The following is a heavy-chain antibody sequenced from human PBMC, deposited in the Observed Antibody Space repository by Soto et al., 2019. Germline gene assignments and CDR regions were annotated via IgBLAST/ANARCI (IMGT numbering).Heavy chain of an antibody. CDR2: ISSSSSTI. J-gene: IGHJ4*02. V-gene: IGHV3-48*02. D-gene: IGHD3-22*01. CDR1: GFTFSSYS. CDR3: ARDGDCWDYYDSSGYCFDY. Sequence: GGSLRLSCAASGFTFSSYSMNWVRQAPGKGLEWVSYISSSSSTIYYADSVKGRFTISRDNAKNSLYLQMNSLRDEDTAVYYCARDGDCWDYYDSSGYCFDYWGQGTLVTVSS.